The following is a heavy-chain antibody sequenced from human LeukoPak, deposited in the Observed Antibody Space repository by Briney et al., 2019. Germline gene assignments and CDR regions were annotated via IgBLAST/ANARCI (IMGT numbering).Heavy chain of an antibody. Sequence: SVTVSCKASGGTFGSYAICWVRQAPGQGLEWMGGIIPIFGTANYAQKFQGRVTITADESTSTAYMELSSLRSEDTAVYYCAREWSSGSIDYWGQGTLVTVSS. CDR2: IIPIFGTA. CDR1: GGTFGSYA. J-gene: IGHJ4*02. CDR3: AREWSSGSIDY. D-gene: IGHD6-19*01. V-gene: IGHV1-69*13.